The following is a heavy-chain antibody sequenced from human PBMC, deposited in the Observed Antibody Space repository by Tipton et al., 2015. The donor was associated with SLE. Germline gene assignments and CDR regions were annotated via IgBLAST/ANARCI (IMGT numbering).Heavy chain of an antibody. Sequence: TLSLTCAVSGGSISSGGYSWSWIRQPPGKGLEWIGYIYHSGSTYYNPSLKSRVTISVDTSKNQFSLKLSSVTAADTAVYYCARGELRFLEWLNYFDYWGQGTLVTVSS. J-gene: IGHJ4*02. D-gene: IGHD3-3*01. V-gene: IGHV4-30-2*01. CDR2: IYHSGST. CDR1: GGSISSGGYS. CDR3: ARGELRFLEWLNYFDY.